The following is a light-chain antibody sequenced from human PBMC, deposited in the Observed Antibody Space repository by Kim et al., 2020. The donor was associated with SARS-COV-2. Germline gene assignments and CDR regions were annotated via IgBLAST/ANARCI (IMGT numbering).Light chain of an antibody. J-gene: IGLJ3*02. V-gene: IGLV2-11*01. CDR2: DDS. CDR1: GSDVGGDNY. CDR3: CSYAGSYTWV. Sequence: GQSVTISCTGTGSDVGGDNYVSWYQQHPGNAPKLMIDDDSKRPPGAPDRFSCAKSGNTASLIISGLQAEDEDDYYCCSYAGSYTWVFGGGTQLTVL.